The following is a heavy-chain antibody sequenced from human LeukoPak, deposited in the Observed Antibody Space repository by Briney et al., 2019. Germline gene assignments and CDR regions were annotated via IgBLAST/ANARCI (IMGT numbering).Heavy chain of an antibody. CDR3: ATHPRIAVAGTFDC. V-gene: IGHV1-24*01. CDR1: GYTLTELS. J-gene: IGHJ4*02. CDR2: FDPEDGET. D-gene: IGHD6-19*01. Sequence: ASVKVSCKVSGYTLTELSMHWVRQAPGKGLEWMGGFDPEDGETIYAQKFQGRVTMTEDTSTDTAYMELSSLRSEDTAVYYCATHPRIAVAGTFDCWGQGTLVTVSS.